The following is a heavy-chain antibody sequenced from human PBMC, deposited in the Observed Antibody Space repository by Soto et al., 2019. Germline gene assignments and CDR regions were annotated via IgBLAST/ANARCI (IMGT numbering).Heavy chain of an antibody. Sequence: SETLSLTCAVYGGSFSGYYWSWIRQPPGKGLEWIGEINHSGSTNYNPSLKSRVTISVDTSKNQFSLKLSSVTAADTAVYYCARIFVAAATDNGNWFDPWGQGTLVTVSS. J-gene: IGHJ5*02. V-gene: IGHV4-34*01. CDR1: GGSFSGYY. D-gene: IGHD6-13*01. CDR3: ARIFVAAATDNGNWFDP. CDR2: INHSGST.